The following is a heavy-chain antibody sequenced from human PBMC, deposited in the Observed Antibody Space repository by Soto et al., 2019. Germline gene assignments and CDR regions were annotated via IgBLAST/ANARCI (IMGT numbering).Heavy chain of an antibody. CDR1: GGSIISASYS. Sequence: QVQLQESGPRLVKPSQTLSLSCAVSGGSIISASYSWNWIRQSPGRGLEWIGHIYSSGSTYYNPSLKSRVSILVDTSNNHFSLKLTSVTAADTAVYFCAREDAARIERWFDAWGQGILVTVSS. D-gene: IGHD6-6*01. V-gene: IGHV4-31*11. CDR2: IYSSGST. CDR3: AREDAARIERWFDA. J-gene: IGHJ5*02.